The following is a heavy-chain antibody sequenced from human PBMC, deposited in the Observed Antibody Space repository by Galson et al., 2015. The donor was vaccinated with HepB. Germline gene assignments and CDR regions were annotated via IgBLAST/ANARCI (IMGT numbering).Heavy chain of an antibody. Sequence: SETLSLTCTVSGGSISSSRYYWGWIRQPPGKGLEWIGSIHYSGSTYYNSSLKSRVTISVDTSKNQFSLRLSSVTAADTAVYHCARVEYAVYYYAMDVWGQGTTVTVSS. CDR2: IHYSGST. D-gene: IGHD3-3*01. J-gene: IGHJ6*02. CDR3: ARVEYAVYYYAMDV. V-gene: IGHV4-39*01. CDR1: GGSISSSRYY.